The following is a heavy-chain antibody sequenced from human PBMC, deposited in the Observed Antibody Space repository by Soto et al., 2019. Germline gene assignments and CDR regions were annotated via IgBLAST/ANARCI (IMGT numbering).Heavy chain of an antibody. V-gene: IGHV1-24*01. J-gene: IGHJ4*02. Sequence: EASVKVSCKVSGFTLTELSMHWVRQAPGKGLEWMGGFDPEDGETIYAQKFQGRVTMTEDTSTDTAYMELSSLRSEDTAVYYCATSVLVPAATYYFDYWGQGTLVTVSS. CDR1: GFTLTELS. CDR3: ATSVLVPAATYYFDY. D-gene: IGHD2-2*01. CDR2: FDPEDGET.